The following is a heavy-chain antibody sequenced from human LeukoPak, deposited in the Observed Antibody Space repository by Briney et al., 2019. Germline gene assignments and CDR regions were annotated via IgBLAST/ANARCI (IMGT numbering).Heavy chain of an antibody. V-gene: IGHV3-23*01. D-gene: IGHD5-12*01. J-gene: IGHJ6*03. CDR2: ISGSGGST. CDR3: ARDHYSGYDSHYYYYYYYMDV. CDR1: GFTFSSYG. Sequence: GGSLRLSCAASGFTFSSYGMSWVRQAPGKGLEWVSAISGSGGSTYYADSVKGRFTISRDNSKNTLYLQMNSLRAEDTAVYYCARDHYSGYDSHYYYYYYYMDVWGKGTTVTVSS.